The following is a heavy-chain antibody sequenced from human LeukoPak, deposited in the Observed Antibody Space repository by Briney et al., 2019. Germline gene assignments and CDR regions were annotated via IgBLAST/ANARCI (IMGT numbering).Heavy chain of an antibody. J-gene: IGHJ6*04. D-gene: IGHD3-10*01. V-gene: IGHV3-30*18. CDR1: GFIFRDFG. CDR2: TSYDGTNK. CDR3: AKDRTATEFGGDYSGMDV. Sequence: PGGSLRLSCAASGFIFRDFGMHWVRQAPGKGLEWVADTSYDGTNKYYADSVKGRFTISRDNSKNTLHLQMNGLRAEDTAVYYCAKDRTATEFGGDYSGMDVWGIGTTVTVSS.